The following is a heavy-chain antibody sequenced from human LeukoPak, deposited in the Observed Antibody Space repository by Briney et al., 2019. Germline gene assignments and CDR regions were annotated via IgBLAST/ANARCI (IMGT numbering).Heavy chain of an antibody. Sequence: GGSLRLSCAASGFTFSTYAMSWVRQAPGKGLEWVSAISGSGGSTYYADSVKGRFTISRDNSKNTLYLQMNSLRAEDTFIYFCAKALEQETVIALDSWGQGTLVTVSS. CDR2: ISGSGGST. D-gene: IGHD6-13*01. V-gene: IGHV3-23*01. J-gene: IGHJ4*02. CDR1: GFTFSTYA. CDR3: AKALEQETVIALDS.